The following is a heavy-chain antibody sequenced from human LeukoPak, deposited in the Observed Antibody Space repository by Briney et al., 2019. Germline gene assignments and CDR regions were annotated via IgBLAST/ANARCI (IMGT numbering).Heavy chain of an antibody. V-gene: IGHV3-66*01. CDR1: GITFSSYG. D-gene: IGHD1-26*01. CDR2: IYSGGST. CDR3: ARSNSGSYYGTRAFDI. Sequence: GGSPRLSCAASGITFSSYGMSWVRQAPGKGLEWVSVIYSGGSTYYADSVKGRFTISRDNSKNTLYLQMNSLRAEDTAVYYCARSNSGSYYGTRAFDIWGQGTMVTVSS. J-gene: IGHJ3*02.